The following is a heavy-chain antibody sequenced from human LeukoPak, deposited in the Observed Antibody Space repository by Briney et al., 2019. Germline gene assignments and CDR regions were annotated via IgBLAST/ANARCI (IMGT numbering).Heavy chain of an antibody. V-gene: IGHV3-15*01. J-gene: IGHJ4*02. D-gene: IGHD2-21*01. CDR2: IKRNTDGGTT. Sequence: PGGSLRLSCAASGLTFSKAWMSWVRQAPGKGLEWVGRIKRNTDGGTTDYAAPVKGRFTISRDDSKNTLYLQMNSLKTEDTAVYYCTTDLLWWWLDYWGQGTLVTVSS. CDR1: GLTFSKAW. CDR3: TTDLLWWWLDY.